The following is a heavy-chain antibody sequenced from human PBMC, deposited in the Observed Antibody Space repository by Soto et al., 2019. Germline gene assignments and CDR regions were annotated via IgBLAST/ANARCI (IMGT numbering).Heavy chain of an antibody. CDR2: IYPGDSDT. D-gene: IGHD3-22*01. Sequence: GESLKISCKGSGYSFTSYWIGWVRQMPGKGLEWMGIIYPGDSDTRYSPSFQGQVTISADKSISTAYLQWSSLKASDTAMYYCARLPGYYDSSGYAFDIWGQGTMVTVSS. CDR1: GYSFTSYW. CDR3: ARLPGYYDSSGYAFDI. J-gene: IGHJ3*02. V-gene: IGHV5-51*01.